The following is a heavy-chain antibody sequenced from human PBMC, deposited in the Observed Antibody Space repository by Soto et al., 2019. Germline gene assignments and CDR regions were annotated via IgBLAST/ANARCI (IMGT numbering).Heavy chain of an antibody. Sequence: ASVKVSCKTSGYNFVSNHIHWVRQTPAQGLEWMGIVNPIDGSISYAQKFRGRVTVTRDTPTSSVYMELRGLTPADTAVYFCARDLLGSWTIDYWGPGTLVTVAS. CDR1: GYNFVSNH. D-gene: IGHD6-13*01. J-gene: IGHJ4*02. CDR2: VNPIDGSI. V-gene: IGHV1-46*01. CDR3: ARDLLGSWTIDY.